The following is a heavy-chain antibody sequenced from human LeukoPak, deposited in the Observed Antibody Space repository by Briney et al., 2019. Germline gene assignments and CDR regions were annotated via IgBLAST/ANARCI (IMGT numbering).Heavy chain of an antibody. D-gene: IGHD4-17*01. Sequence: SETLSLTCTVSGGSISSYYWSWIRQPAGEGLEWIGRIYTSGSTNYNPSLNSRVTMSVDTSKNQFSLKLSSVTAADTAVYYCANTLTTVVIPSAFDIWGQGTMVTVSS. CDR3: ANTLTTVVIPSAFDI. CDR2: IYTSGST. CDR1: GGSISSYY. J-gene: IGHJ3*02. V-gene: IGHV4-4*07.